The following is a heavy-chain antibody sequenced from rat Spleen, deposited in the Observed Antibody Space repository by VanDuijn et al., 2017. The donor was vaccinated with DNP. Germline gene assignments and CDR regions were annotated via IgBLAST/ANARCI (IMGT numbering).Heavy chain of an antibody. J-gene: IGHJ2*01. V-gene: IGHV5-19*01. D-gene: IGHD5-1*01. CDR1: GFIFSNYW. CDR3: ATGLGDY. Sequence: EVQLGESGGGLVQPGRSLKLSCVASGFIFSNYWMTWIRQAPGKGLEWVASISPSGVSTYYRVSVKVQFTISRDNAKSTLYLQMDSLRSEDTATYYCATGLGDYWGQGVMVTVSS. CDR2: ISPSGVST.